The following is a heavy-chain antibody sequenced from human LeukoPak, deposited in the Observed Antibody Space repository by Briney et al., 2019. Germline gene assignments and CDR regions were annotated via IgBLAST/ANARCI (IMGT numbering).Heavy chain of an antibody. Sequence: GRSLRLSCAASGFTFSSYGMHWVRQAPGKGLEWVAVIWYDGSNKYYADSVKGRFTISRDNSKNTLYLQMNSLRAEDTAVYYCARDFTHRYYFDYWGQGTLVTVSS. CDR3: ARDFTHRYYFDY. CDR2: IWYDGSNK. J-gene: IGHJ4*02. CDR1: GFTFSSYG. V-gene: IGHV3-33*01.